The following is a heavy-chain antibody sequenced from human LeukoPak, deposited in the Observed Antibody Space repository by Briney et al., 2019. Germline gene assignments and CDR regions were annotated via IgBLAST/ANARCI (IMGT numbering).Heavy chain of an antibody. J-gene: IGHJ4*02. CDR3: ARTPAAAGSLFDY. V-gene: IGHV3-30*04. Sequence: GGSLRLSCAVSGFTFSAYAMHWVRQAPGKGLEWVAIISYDGCNKYYADSVKGRFTISRDNSKNTLYVQMNSLRPEDTAVYYCARTPAAAGSLFDYWGQGTLVTVSS. CDR2: ISYDGCNK. D-gene: IGHD6-13*01. CDR1: GFTFSAYA.